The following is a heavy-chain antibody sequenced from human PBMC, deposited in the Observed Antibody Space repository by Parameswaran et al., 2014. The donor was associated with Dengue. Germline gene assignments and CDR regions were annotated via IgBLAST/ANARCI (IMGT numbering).Heavy chain of an antibody. V-gene: IGHV3-30*01. D-gene: IGHD2-2*01. Sequence: VRQAPGKGLEWVAVISYDGHSENYADSVRGRFTISRDNSKNTLYLQMNSLRAEDTAVYYCTRGANYQLLLSKWFDPWGQGTLVTVSS. CDR2: ISYDGHSE. J-gene: IGHJ5*02. CDR3: TRGANYQLLLSKWFDP.